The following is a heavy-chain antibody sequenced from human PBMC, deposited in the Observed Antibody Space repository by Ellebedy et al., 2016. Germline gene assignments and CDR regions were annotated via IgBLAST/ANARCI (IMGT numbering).Heavy chain of an antibody. J-gene: IGHJ4*02. Sequence: GGSLRLSXAASGFTFSSYSMHWVRQAPGKGLEWVSSISAGGTHIYYAHSVKGRFTISRDDAKNSAFLQMNSLRAEDSAVYYCARGSGWLHDYWGQGTLVTVSS. CDR2: ISAGGTHI. CDR1: GFTFSSYS. V-gene: IGHV3-21*01. CDR3: ARGSGWLHDY. D-gene: IGHD6-19*01.